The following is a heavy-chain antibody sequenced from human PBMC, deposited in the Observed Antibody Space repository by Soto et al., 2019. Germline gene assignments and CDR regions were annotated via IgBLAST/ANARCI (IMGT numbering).Heavy chain of an antibody. V-gene: IGHV3-23*01. J-gene: IGHJ4*02. Sequence: GGSLRLSCAASGFTFSSYAMSWVRQAPGKGLEWVSAISGSGGSTYYADSVKGRFTISRDNSKNTLYLQMNSLRAEDTAVYYCAKSQSTDYDYIWGSYRLLGFGYWGQGTLVTVSS. D-gene: IGHD3-16*02. CDR2: ISGSGGST. CDR1: GFTFSSYA. CDR3: AKSQSTDYDYIWGSYRLLGFGY.